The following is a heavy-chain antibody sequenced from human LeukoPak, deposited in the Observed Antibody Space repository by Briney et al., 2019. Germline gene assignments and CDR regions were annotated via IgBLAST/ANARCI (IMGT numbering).Heavy chain of an antibody. J-gene: IGHJ4*02. V-gene: IGHV1-69*05. CDR1: GYTFTSYG. Sequence: SVKVSCKASGYTFTSYGISWVRQAPGQGLEWMGGIIPIFGTANYAQKFQGRVTITTDESTSTAYMELRSLRSDDTAVYYCARDLIAAAGQESDYWGQGTLVTVSS. CDR3: ARDLIAAAGQESDY. D-gene: IGHD6-13*01. CDR2: IIPIFGTA.